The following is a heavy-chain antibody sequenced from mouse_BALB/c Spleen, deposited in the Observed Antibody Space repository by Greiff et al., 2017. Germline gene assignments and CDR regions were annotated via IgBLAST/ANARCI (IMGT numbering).Heavy chain of an antibody. Sequence: EVNVVESGGGLVKPGGSLKLSCAASGFTFSDYYMYWVRQTPEKRLEWVATISDGGSYTYYPDSVKGRFTISRDNAKNNLYLQMSSLKSEDTAMYYCARGARATLFDYWGQGTTLTVSS. CDR1: GFTFSDYY. V-gene: IGHV5-4*02. J-gene: IGHJ2*01. CDR2: ISDGGSYT. D-gene: IGHD3-1*01. CDR3: ARGARATLFDY.